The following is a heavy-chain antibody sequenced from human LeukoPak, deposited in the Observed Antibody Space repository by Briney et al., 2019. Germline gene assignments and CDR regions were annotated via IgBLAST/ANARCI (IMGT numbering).Heavy chain of an antibody. CDR2: MNPNSGNT. CDR3: ARGSTGSGSYYAEYFQH. CDR1: GYTFTSYD. Sequence: GASVKVSCKASGYTFTSYDINWVRQATGQGLEWMGWMNPNSGNTGYAQKFQGRATMTRNTSISTAYMELSSLRSEDTAVYYCARGSTGSGSYYAEYFQHWGQGTLVTVSS. J-gene: IGHJ1*01. V-gene: IGHV1-8*01. D-gene: IGHD3-10*01.